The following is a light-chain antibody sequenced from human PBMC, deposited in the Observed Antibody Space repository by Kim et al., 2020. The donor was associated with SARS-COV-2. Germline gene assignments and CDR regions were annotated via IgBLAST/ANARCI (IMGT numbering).Light chain of an antibody. CDR1: QSISTY. J-gene: IGKJ1*01. V-gene: IGKV1-39*01. CDR3: QQNYSAKT. CDR2: AAS. Sequence: DIQMTQSPSSLSASVGDRVTITCRASQSISTYLNWYQRKPGRAPKLLIFAASILQSGVPSRFSGSGSGTDFNLTISSLQPEDFATYYCQQNYSAKTFGQGTKVDIK.